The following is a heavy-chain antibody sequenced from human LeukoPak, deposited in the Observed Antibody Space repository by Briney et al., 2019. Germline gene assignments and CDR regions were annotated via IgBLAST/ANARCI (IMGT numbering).Heavy chain of an antibody. D-gene: IGHD6-13*01. CDR2: IYYSGST. CDR1: GGSISSSSYY. V-gene: IGHV4-39*01. Sequence: PSETLSLTCTVSGGSISSSSYYWGWIRQPPGKGLEWIGSIYYSGSTYYNPSLKSRVTISVDTSKNQFSLKLSSVTAADTAMYHCARLLADSSSWTDVPDIWGQGTKVTVSS. J-gene: IGHJ3*02. CDR3: ARLLADSSSWTDVPDI.